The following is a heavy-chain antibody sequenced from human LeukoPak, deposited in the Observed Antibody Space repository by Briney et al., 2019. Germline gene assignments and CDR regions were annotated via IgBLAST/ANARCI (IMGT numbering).Heavy chain of an antibody. Sequence: ASVTVSCKASGYTFTSYAMHWVRQAPGQRLEWMGWINAGNGNTKYSQEFQGRVTITRDTSASTAYMELSSLRSEDTAVYYCARGGPDGYFDYWGQGALVTVSS. CDR2: INAGNGNT. CDR1: GYTFTSYA. V-gene: IGHV1-3*03. J-gene: IGHJ4*02. CDR3: ARGGPDGYFDY.